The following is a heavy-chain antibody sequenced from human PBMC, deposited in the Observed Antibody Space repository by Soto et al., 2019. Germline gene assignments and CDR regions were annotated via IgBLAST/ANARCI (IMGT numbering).Heavy chain of an antibody. CDR2: IYYSGST. CDR1: GGSISSGDYY. CDR3: ARDNSSGYYLSAFDI. V-gene: IGHV4-30-4*01. Sequence: QVQLQESGPGLVKPSQTLSLTCTVSGGSISSGDYYWSWIRQPPGKGLEWIGYIYYSGSTYYNPSLKSRVTISVDTSKNQFSLKLSSVTASDTAVYYCARDNSSGYYLSAFDIWGQGTMVTVSS. J-gene: IGHJ3*02. D-gene: IGHD3-22*01.